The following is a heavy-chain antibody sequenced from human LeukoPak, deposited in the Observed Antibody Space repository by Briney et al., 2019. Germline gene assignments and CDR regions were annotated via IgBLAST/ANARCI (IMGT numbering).Heavy chain of an antibody. CDR2: INPNSGGT. V-gene: IGHV1-2*02. D-gene: IGHD6-19*01. J-gene: IGHJ3*01. Sequence: ASVKVSCKASGYTFTSYGISWVRQAPGQGLEWMGWINPNSGGTNYAQKSQGRVTMTRDTSISTAYMELSRLRSDDTAVYYCARSSGWEPFDYWGQGTMVTVSS. CDR1: GYTFTSYG. CDR3: ARSSGWEPFDY.